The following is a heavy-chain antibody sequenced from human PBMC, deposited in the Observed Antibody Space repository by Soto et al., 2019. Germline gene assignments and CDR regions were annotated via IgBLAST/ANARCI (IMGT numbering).Heavy chain of an antibody. J-gene: IGHJ4*02. V-gene: IGHV3-43*01. CDR3: AKDNNYYGSGSYYFSNYFDY. CDR2: ISWDGGST. Sequence: GGSLRLSCAASGFTFDDYTMHWVRQAPGKGLEWVSLISWDGGSTYYADSVKGRFTISRDNSKNSLYLQMNSLRTEDTALYYCAKDNNYYGSGSYYFSNYFDYWGQGTLVTVSS. D-gene: IGHD3-10*01. CDR1: GFTFDDYT.